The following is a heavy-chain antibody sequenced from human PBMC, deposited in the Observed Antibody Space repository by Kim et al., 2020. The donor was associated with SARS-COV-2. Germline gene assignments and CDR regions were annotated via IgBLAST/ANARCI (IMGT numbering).Heavy chain of an antibody. D-gene: IGHD3-3*01. CDR3: AAADLTAVWMGYSPKAFDV. CDR1: GCAFGSSA. Sequence: SVKVSCKASGCAFGSSAIRWVRQTPGQRLEWIGWIVAIIGTANYAQKFQGRLTITADESTSTAYMELSSLRSEDTAVYYCAAADLTAVWMGYSPKAFDV. J-gene: IGHJ3*01. CDR2: IVAIIGTA. V-gene: IGHV1-69*13.